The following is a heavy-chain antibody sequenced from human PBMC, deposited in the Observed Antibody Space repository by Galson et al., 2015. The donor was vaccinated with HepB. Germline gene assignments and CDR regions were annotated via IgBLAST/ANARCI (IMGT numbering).Heavy chain of an antibody. Sequence: SVKVSCKASGYTFTSYGISWVRQAPGQGLEWMGWISAYNGNTNYAQKLQGRVTMTTDTSTSTAYMELRSLRSDDTAVYYCARDWITMIGRSDAFHIWRHGSMVTVSS. CDR3: ARDWITMIGRSDAFHI. CDR1: GYTFTSYG. J-gene: IGHJ3*02. D-gene: IGHD3-22*01. CDR2: ISAYNGNT. V-gene: IGHV1-18*01.